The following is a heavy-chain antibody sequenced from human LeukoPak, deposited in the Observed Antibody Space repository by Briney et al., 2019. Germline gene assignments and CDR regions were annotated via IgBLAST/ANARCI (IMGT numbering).Heavy chain of an antibody. J-gene: IGHJ3*02. D-gene: IGHD3-10*01. CDR1: GGSFSGYY. CDR3: ARNFMVRGVIITPGAFDI. Sequence: SETLSLTCAVYGGSFSGYYWSWIRQPPGKGLEWIGEINHSGSTNYNPSLKSRVTISVDTSKNQFSLKLSSVTAADTAVYYCARNFMVRGVIITPGAFDIWGQGTMVTVSS. CDR2: INHSGST. V-gene: IGHV4-34*01.